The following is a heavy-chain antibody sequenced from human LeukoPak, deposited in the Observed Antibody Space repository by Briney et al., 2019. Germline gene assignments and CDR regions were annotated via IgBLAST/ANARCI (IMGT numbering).Heavy chain of an antibody. J-gene: IGHJ4*02. CDR1: GFTFSSYG. D-gene: IGHD2-2*01. CDR2: ISYDGSNK. V-gene: IGHV3-30*03. CDR3: ASQLRGGY. Sequence: GGSLRLSCAASGFTFSSYGMHWVRQAPGKGLEWVAVISYDGSNKYYADSVKGRFTISRDNAKNSLYLQMNSLRAEDTAVYYCASQLRGGYWGQGTLVTVSS.